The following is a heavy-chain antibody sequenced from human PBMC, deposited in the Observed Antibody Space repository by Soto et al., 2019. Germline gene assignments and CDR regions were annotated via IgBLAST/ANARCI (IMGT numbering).Heavy chain of an antibody. V-gene: IGHV3-30*18. CDR3: AKPPTGSRVASGY. D-gene: IGHD3-3*01. Sequence: TGGSLRLCCAASGFTFSSYGMHWVRQAPGKGLEWVAVISYDGSNKYYADSVKGRFTISRDNSKNTLYLQMNSLRAEDTAVYYLAKPPTGSRVASGYWGQGTLVTVSS. CDR1: GFTFSSYG. CDR2: ISYDGSNK. J-gene: IGHJ4*02.